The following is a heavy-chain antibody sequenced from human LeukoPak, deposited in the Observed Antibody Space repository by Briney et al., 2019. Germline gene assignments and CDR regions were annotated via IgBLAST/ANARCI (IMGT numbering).Heavy chain of an antibody. J-gene: IGHJ3*01. D-gene: IGHD2-2*01. CDR2: VHSRGST. V-gene: IGHV4-59*11. Sequence: SETLSPTCTVSGGSMSGHYWSWIRLPPGKGLEWIGHVHSRGSTNYNPPLKSRVTISVDTSKNQFSLSLSSVTAADTAVYSCARMPRTLDDAFDLWGPGTLVTVSS. CDR3: ARMPRTLDDAFDL. CDR1: GGSMSGHY.